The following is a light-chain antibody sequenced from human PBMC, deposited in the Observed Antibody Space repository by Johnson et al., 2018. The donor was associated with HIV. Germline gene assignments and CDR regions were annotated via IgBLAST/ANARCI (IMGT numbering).Light chain of an antibody. CDR2: DND. J-gene: IGLJ1*01. CDR3: ETWDSRRSGYYV. CDR1: SSNIGINF. V-gene: IGLV1-51*01. Sequence: QSVLTQPPSVSAAPGQKVTISCSGSSSNIGINFVSWFQQFPGTAPKLLIYDNDKRPSGIPDRFSGSKSGTSATLDIAGLQTGDEADHYCETWDSRRSGYYVFGTGTKLTVL.